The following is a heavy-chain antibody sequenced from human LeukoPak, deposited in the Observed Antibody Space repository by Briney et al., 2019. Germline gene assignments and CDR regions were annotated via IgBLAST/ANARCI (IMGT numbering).Heavy chain of an antibody. Sequence: PSETLSLTCTVSGGSISSYYWSWIRQPPGKGLEWIGYIYYSGSTNYTPSLKSRVTISVDTSKNQFSLKLSSVTAADTAVYYCARDRHSSGWYYYYSMDVWGQGTTVTVSS. D-gene: IGHD6-19*01. CDR2: IYYSGST. J-gene: IGHJ6*02. V-gene: IGHV4-59*01. CDR3: ARDRHSSGWYYYYSMDV. CDR1: GGSISSYY.